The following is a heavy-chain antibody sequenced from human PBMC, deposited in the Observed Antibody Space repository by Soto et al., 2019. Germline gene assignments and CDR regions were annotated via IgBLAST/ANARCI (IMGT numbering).Heavy chain of an antibody. Sequence: SETLSLTCTVSGGSISTYYWNWIRQPPGKGLEWIGYIYYGGSANYNPSLKSRVTISVDTSKKQFSLKLSSVTAADTAVYYCASGDYDFWSGYQASTYWGQGTLVTVSS. CDR1: GGSISTYY. CDR3: ASGDYDFWSGYQASTY. CDR2: IYYGGSA. D-gene: IGHD3-3*01. V-gene: IGHV4-59*12. J-gene: IGHJ4*02.